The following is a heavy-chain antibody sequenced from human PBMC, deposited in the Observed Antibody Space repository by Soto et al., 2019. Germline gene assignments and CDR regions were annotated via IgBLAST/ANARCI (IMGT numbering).Heavy chain of an antibody. J-gene: IGHJ5*02. CDR2: ISSSGSTI. V-gene: IGHV3-48*03. Sequence: GESLKISCAASGFTFSSYEMNWVRQAPGKGLEWVSYISSSGSTIYYADSVKGRFTISRDNAKNSLYLQMNSLRAEDTAVYYCARVPPITIFGVVEGFDPWGQGTLVTV. CDR1: GFTFSSYE. D-gene: IGHD3-3*01. CDR3: ARVPPITIFGVVEGFDP.